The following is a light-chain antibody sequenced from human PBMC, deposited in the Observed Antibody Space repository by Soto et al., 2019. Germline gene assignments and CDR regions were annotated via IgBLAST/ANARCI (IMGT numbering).Light chain of an antibody. V-gene: IGKV3-15*01. CDR1: QSVSDR. CDR3: QQYADWPKT. Sequence: IMMKQSPDTLSVSPGERATLSCRASQSVSDRVVWYQQKSGQAPSLLIYAASTRAAGVPARFSGSGSGTEFTLTISSLQSEDFAVYFCQQYADWPKTFGQGTKVDI. CDR2: AAS. J-gene: IGKJ1*01.